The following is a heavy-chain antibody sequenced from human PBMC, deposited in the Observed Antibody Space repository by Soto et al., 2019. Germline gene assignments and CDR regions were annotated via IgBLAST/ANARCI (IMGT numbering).Heavy chain of an antibody. J-gene: IGHJ4*02. CDR2: ISRSISVV. Sequence: GGSLRLSCAASGFTFSTYSMSWVRQAPGKGLEWVSYISRSISVVYYADSVKGRFTVSRDNAKNSLYLQMNSLRAEDTAVYYCARDYVSRVADFDYWGRGTLVTVSS. D-gene: IGHD6-19*01. V-gene: IGHV3-48*01. CDR3: ARDYVSRVADFDY. CDR1: GFTFSTYS.